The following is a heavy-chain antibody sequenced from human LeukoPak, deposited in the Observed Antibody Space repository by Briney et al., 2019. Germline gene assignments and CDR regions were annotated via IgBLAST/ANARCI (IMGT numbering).Heavy chain of an antibody. V-gene: IGHV3-23*01. CDR3: AKVSGYGDYSYYYYYMDV. CDR2: ISGSGGST. D-gene: IGHD4-17*01. J-gene: IGHJ6*03. CDR1: GFTFSSYA. Sequence: PGGSLRLSCAASGFTFSSYAMSWVRQAPGKGLEWVSAISGSGGSTYYADSVKGRFTISRDNSENTLYLQMNSLRAEDTAVYYCAKVSGYGDYSYYYYYMDVWGKGTTVIISS.